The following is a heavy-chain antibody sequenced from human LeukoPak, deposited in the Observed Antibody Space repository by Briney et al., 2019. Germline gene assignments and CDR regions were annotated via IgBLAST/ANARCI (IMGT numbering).Heavy chain of an antibody. CDR1: GGSISNYY. V-gene: IGHV4-59*01. J-gene: IGHJ4*02. D-gene: IGHD4-17*01. CDR2: IHYSGST. CDR3: ARAGYGDYDLDY. Sequence: SETLSLTCTVSGGSISNYYWSWIRQPPGKGLEWIGYIHYSGSTYYNPSLKSRVTISVDTSKNQFSLKLSSVTAADTAVYYCARAGYGDYDLDYWGQGTLVTVSS.